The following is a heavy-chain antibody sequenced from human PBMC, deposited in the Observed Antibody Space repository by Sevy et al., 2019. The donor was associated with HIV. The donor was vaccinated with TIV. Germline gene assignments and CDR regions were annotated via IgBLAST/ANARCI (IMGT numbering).Heavy chain of an antibody. CDR1: GFTFSSYS. CDR2: LSRSSTYR. J-gene: IGHJ4*02. Sequence: GGSLRLSCAASGFTFSSYSMNWVRQAPGKGLEWVSSLSRSSTYRYYVESVKGRFTISRDDARNSLYLQMNSLRAEDTAMYYCARDSNEQIVDYWGQGTLVTVSS. D-gene: IGHD6-6*01. V-gene: IGHV3-21*01. CDR3: ARDSNEQIVDY.